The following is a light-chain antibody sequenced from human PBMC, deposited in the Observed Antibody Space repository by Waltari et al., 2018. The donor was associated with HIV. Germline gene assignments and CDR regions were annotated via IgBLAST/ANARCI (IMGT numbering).Light chain of an antibody. CDR2: ENN. J-gene: IGLJ1*01. CDR1: SPNIGDNY. Sequence: QSVLTQPPSVSAAPGQTVTISCSGSSPNIGDNYVPWYQQLPGTAPKLLIYENNQRPSGIPDRFSGSKSATSATLDITGLQTGDEADYYCGTWDTSLTSGYVFGTGTKVTVL. CDR3: GTWDTSLTSGYV. V-gene: IGLV1-51*02.